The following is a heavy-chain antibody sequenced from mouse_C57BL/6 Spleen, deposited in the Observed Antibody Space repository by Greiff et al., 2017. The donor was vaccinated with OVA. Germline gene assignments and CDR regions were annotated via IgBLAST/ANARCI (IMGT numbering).Heavy chain of an antibody. V-gene: IGHV1-69*01. J-gene: IGHJ3*01. CDR1: GYTFTSYW. CDR3: ARPNLTWFAY. CDR2: IDPSDSYT. Sequence: QVQLQQPGAELVMPGASVKLSCKASGYTFTSYWMHWVKQRPGQGLEWIGEIDPSDSYTNYNQKFKGKSTLTVDKSSSTAYMQLSSLTSEDSAVYYCARPNLTWFAYWGQGTLVTVSA.